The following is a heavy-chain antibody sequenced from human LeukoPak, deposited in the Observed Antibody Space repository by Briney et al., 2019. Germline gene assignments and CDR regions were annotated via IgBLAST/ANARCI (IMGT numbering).Heavy chain of an antibody. J-gene: IGHJ4*02. Sequence: ASVKVSCKTSGYTFTSYGISWVRQAPGQGLEWMGWISPYNGNTNYAQKLQGRVTMTPDTSTNTAYMDLRSLRSDDTAVYYCARAPYFTNGVCSFDYWGQGTLVTVSS. D-gene: IGHD2-8*01. CDR1: GYTFTSYG. CDR3: ARAPYFTNGVCSFDY. V-gene: IGHV1-18*01. CDR2: ISPYNGNT.